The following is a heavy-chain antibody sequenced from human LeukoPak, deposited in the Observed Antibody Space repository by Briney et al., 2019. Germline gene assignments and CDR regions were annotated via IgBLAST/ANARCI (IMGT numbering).Heavy chain of an antibody. CDR1: GGSISSSSYY. Sequence: SETLSPTCTVSGGSISSSSYYWGWIRQPPGKGLEWIGYIYHSGSTYYNPSLKSRVTISVDRSKNQFSLKLSSVTAADTAVYYCARGLRRAIAPFDYWGQGTLVTVSS. D-gene: IGHD6-13*01. V-gene: IGHV4-39*07. CDR2: IYHSGST. J-gene: IGHJ4*02. CDR3: ARGLRRAIAPFDY.